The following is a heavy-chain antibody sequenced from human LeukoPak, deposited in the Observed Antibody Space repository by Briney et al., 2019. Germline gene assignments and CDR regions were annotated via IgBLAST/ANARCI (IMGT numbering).Heavy chain of an antibody. V-gene: IGHV3-72*01. CDR1: GFTLSDHY. D-gene: IGHD5-12*01. CDR2: TRNKANSYTT. J-gene: IGHJ4*02. Sequence: PGGSLRLSCAASGFTLSDHYMDWVRHAPGKGMEWVGRTRNKANSYTTEYAASVKGKFTISRDDSKHSLYLQMNSRKAEDTAVYYCARGGGYSGYDVYYFDYWGQGTRVTVSS. CDR3: ARGGGYSGYDVYYFDY.